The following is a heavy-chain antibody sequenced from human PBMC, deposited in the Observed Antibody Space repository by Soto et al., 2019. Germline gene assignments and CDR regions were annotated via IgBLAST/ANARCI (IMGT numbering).Heavy chain of an antibody. CDR2: ISASGGST. D-gene: IGHD4-17*01. V-gene: IGHV3-23*01. J-gene: IGHJ4*02. CDR1: GFTFSSYA. CDR3: AKDTADYGGGTFDS. Sequence: PGGSLRLSCAASGFTFSSYAMTWVRQAPGKGLEWVSAISASGGSTSYADSVKGRFTISRDNSKNTLYLQMNSLRAEDTAVYYCAKDTADYGGGTFDSWGQGTLVTVSS.